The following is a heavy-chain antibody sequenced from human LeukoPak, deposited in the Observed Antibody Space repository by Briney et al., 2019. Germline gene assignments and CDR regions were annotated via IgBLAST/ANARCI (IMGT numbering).Heavy chain of an antibody. D-gene: IGHD1-26*01. CDR3: ASWYSGTYF. V-gene: IGHV3-9*01. CDR2: ISWNSGSI. Sequence: QAGGSLRLSCAASGFTFDDYAMHWVRQAPGKGLEWVSGISWNSGSIGYADSVKGRFTISRDNAKNSLYLQMNSLRAEDTAVYYCASWYSGTYFWGQGTLVTVSS. CDR1: GFTFDDYA. J-gene: IGHJ4*02.